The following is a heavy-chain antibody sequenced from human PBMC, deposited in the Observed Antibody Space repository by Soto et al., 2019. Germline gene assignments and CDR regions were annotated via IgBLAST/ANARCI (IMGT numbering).Heavy chain of an antibody. V-gene: IGHV4-39*01. D-gene: IGHD5-12*01. CDR1: GGYITSDSYY. CDR2: IYFSGST. CDR3: ARHLSESGYDLNY. Sequence: SETRSLTCTVSGGYITSDSYYWAWIRQPPGKGLEWIGSIYFSGSTYYNSALKSRLAISIDLSKNQFSLNLSSVTDADTAVYYCARHLSESGYDLNYWGQGTPVTVSS. J-gene: IGHJ4*02.